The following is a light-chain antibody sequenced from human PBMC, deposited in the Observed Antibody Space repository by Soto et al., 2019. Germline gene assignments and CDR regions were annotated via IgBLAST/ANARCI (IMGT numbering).Light chain of an antibody. Sequence: QSVLTQPPSASGTPGQRVTISCSGSSSNIGSNTVNWYQQPPGTAPKLLIYNNNQRPSGVPDRFSGSKSGNTASLTISGLQAGDEADYYCLSYTSSNSYVFGTGTKVTVL. J-gene: IGLJ1*01. CDR1: SSNIGSNT. V-gene: IGLV1-44*01. CDR2: NNN. CDR3: LSYTSSNSYV.